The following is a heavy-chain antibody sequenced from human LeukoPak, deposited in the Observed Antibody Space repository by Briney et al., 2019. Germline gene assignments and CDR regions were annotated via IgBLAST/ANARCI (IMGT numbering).Heavy chain of an antibody. J-gene: IGHJ6*03. V-gene: IGHV4-31*03. D-gene: IGHD3-9*01. CDR3: ARGLTYPYYYYMDV. CDR2: IYYSGST. CDR1: GGSISNGGYY. Sequence: SQTLSLTCTVSGGSISNGGYYWSWIRQHPGKGLEWIGYIYYSGSTYYNPSLKSRVTISVDTPKNQFSLNLSSVTAADTAVYYCARGLTYPYYYYMDVWGKGTTVTVSS.